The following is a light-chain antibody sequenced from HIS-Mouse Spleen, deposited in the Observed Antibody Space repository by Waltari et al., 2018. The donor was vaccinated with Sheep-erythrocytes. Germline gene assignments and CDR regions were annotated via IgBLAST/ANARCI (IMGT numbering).Light chain of an antibody. V-gene: IGLV3-10*01. CDR3: YSTDSSGNHYV. J-gene: IGLJ1*01. CDR1: AFPKQY. CDR2: EDS. Sequence: SYELTQPPSVSVSPGQTARITCSGEAFPKQYTCWSTQKSGQAPVLFIYEDSKRPSGIPERFSGSSSGTMATLTISGAQVEDEADYYCYSTDSSGNHYVFGTGTKVTVL.